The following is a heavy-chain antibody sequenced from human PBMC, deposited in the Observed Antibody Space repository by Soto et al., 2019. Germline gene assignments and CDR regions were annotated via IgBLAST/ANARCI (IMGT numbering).Heavy chain of an antibody. V-gene: IGHV1-18*01. CDR1: GYTFTSYG. CDR2: ISAYNGNT. Sequence: QVQLVQSGAEVKKPGASVKVSCKASGYTFTSYGISWVRQAPGQGLEWMGWISAYNGNTNYAQKRQGRVTRTTETPTSKAYMELRSLRSDDTAVYYCAREGRYSSSWYFNYGMYVWGQGTTVTVSS. J-gene: IGHJ6*02. CDR3: AREGRYSSSWYFNYGMYV. D-gene: IGHD6-13*01.